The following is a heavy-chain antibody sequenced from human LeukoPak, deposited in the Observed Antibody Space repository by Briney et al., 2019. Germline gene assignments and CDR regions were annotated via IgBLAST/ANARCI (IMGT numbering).Heavy chain of an antibody. CDR2: ISYDGHNK. J-gene: IGHJ3*02. D-gene: IGHD5-12*01. CDR1: GFTFSSYG. V-gene: IGHV3-30*18. CDR3: AKDYSGYDEGDAFDI. Sequence: GGSLRLSCAASGFTFSSYGMHWVRQAPGKGLEWVAVISYDGHNKYYADSVKGRFTISRDNSKNTLYLQMNSLRAEDTAVYCCAKDYSGYDEGDAFDIWGQGTMVTVSS.